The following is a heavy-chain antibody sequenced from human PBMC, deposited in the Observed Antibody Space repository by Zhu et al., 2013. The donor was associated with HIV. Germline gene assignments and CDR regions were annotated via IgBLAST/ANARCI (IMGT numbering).Heavy chain of an antibody. CDR1: GYTFTGYY. V-gene: IGHV1-69*06. D-gene: IGHD3-22*01. J-gene: IGHJ3*01. CDR2: IIPIFGTA. CDR3: AKWGYVDDSGFFQADDSDV. Sequence: VQLVQSGAEVKKPGASVKVSCKASGYTFTGYYMHWVRQAPGQGLEWMGGIIPIFGTANYAEILQDRVRMTADKAADTTYMELHSLTSEDTAIYYCAKWGYVDDSGFFQADDSDVWGQGTMVTVSS.